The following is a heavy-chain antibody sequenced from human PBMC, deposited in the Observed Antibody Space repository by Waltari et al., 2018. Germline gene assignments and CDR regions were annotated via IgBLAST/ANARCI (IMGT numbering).Heavy chain of an antibody. CDR2: ISWNGGTI. CDR1: GFTFDDFA. CDR3: AKDMRLRGILITSVDF. D-gene: IGHD3-10*01. V-gene: IGHV3-9*01. Sequence: EVQLVESGGGLVQPGGSLRLSCAASGFTFDDFAMHWVRLVAGRGLAGGSAISWNGGTIAYADSVKGRFTISRDNTKSSLHLQMHSLRTEDTAVYYCAKDMRLRGILITSVDFWGQGIPVTVSS. J-gene: IGHJ4*02.